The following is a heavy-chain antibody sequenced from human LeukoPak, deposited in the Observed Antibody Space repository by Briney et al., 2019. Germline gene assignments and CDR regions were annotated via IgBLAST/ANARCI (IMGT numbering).Heavy chain of an antibody. D-gene: IGHD3-10*01. CDR2: ISWNSGSI. Sequence: GGSLRLSCAASGFTFDDYAMHWVRQAPGKGLEWVSGISWNSGSIGYADSVKGRFTISRDNAKDSLYLQMNSLRAEDTALYYCAKDTGPSMVRGVSVFDYWGQGTLVTVSS. V-gene: IGHV3-9*01. J-gene: IGHJ4*02. CDR1: GFTFDDYA. CDR3: AKDTGPSMVRGVSVFDY.